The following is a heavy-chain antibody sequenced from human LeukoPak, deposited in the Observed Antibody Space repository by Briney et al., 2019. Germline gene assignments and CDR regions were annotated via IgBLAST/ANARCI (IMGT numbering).Heavy chain of an antibody. J-gene: IGHJ5*02. Sequence: SETLSLTCRVSGYSISRGYDWGWIRQPLEKGLEWIASIHFSGASYYNPSLKSRVTISVDTSKNKVSLKLTSVTAAHTAVYYCARDWSGGPIDLWGQGTQVTVSS. CDR2: IHFSGAS. D-gene: IGHD3-3*01. CDR3: ARDWSGGPIDL. V-gene: IGHV4-38-2*02. CDR1: GYSISRGYD.